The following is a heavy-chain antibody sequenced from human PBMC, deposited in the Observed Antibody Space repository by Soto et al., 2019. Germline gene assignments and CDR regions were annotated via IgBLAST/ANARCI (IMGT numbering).Heavy chain of an antibody. V-gene: IGHV3-30*09. CDR1: RGLTFSRHG. CDR3: ARDIWVQLEAYGMDV. CDR2: ISYDGSTK. J-gene: IGHJ6*02. Sequence: RRLSCAASRGLTFSRHGMDWVRQAPGKGLEWVAVISYDGSTKNYADSVKGRFDISRDNSKNTLYLHMTSLRAEDTAVYYCARDIWVQLEAYGMDVWGHGTTVTVSS. D-gene: IGHD1-1*01.